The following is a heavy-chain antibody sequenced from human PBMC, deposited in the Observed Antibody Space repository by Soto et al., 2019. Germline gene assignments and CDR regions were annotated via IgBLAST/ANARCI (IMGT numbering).Heavy chain of an antibody. CDR3: ARPAVGDYWYVDL. Sequence: QDQLVQSGAEVKKPGASVKVSCKASGGTFSSHTFSWVRHAPGQGLEWMGRIIPALGTANYAQKFQGSVTIIADETTTTVYMELNSLRSEDTAVYYCARPAVGDYWYVDLWGRGSLVTVSS. CDR2: IIPALGTA. D-gene: IGHD4-17*01. J-gene: IGHJ2*01. CDR1: GGTFSSHT. V-gene: IGHV1-69*08.